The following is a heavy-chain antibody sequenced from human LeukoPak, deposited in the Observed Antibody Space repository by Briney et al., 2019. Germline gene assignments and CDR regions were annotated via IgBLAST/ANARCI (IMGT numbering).Heavy chain of an antibody. CDR3: PRLYYYERRVWRGDAFDI. J-gene: IGHJ3*02. V-gene: IGHV5-51*01. Sequence: GGALQIPWKGSGWDFTTYWIGWGRQVPGEGLEGMGIIFPGDANTRYSPSFEGGLTISADDSISTAYLQWISLQGADAAVFYCPRLYYYERRVWRGDAFDIWGQGTMLTLSS. D-gene: IGHD3-22*01. CDR2: IFPGDANT. CDR1: GWDFTTYW.